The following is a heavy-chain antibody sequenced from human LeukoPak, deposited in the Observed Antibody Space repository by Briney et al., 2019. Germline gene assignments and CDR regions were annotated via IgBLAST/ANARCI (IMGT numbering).Heavy chain of an antibody. CDR1: GFTFSSHA. D-gene: IGHD1-26*01. J-gene: IGHJ1*01. Sequence: SGGSLRLSCAASGFTFSSHAMSWVHQAPGKGLEWVSDISGSGDSTNYADSVKGRFSISRDNSKKTLYLQINGLRGEDTALYHCALESGSYYGYFEQWGQGTLVTVSS. CDR2: ISGSGDST. V-gene: IGHV3-23*01. CDR3: ALESGSYYGYFEQ.